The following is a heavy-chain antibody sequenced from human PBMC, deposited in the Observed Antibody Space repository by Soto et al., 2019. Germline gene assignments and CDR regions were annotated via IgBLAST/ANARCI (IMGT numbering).Heavy chain of an antibody. D-gene: IGHD6-13*01. CDR3: AKGTASSSWYGGYYYYYGMDV. V-gene: IGHV3-30*18. J-gene: IGHJ6*02. Sequence: GGSLRLSCAASGFTFSSYGMHWVRQAPGKGLEWVAVISYDGSNKYYADSVKGRFTISRDNSKNTLYLQMNSLRAEDTAVYYCAKGTASSSWYGGYYYYYGMDVWGQGTTVTVSS. CDR1: GFTFSSYG. CDR2: ISYDGSNK.